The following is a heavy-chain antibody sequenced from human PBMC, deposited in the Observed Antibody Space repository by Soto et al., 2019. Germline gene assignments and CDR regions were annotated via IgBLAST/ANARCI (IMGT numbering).Heavy chain of an antibody. CDR2: ISNDGSNK. Sequence: GGSLRLSCAASGFTFSSYAMHWVRQAPGKGLEWVAVISNDGSNKHYADSVKGRFTISRDNSKNKLYLQMSSLRADDMAVYYCAREYSLAVLAPGYWGQGTLVTVPS. J-gene: IGHJ4*02. V-gene: IGHV3-30-3*01. D-gene: IGHD2-8*02. CDR3: AREYSLAVLAPGY. CDR1: GFTFSSYA.